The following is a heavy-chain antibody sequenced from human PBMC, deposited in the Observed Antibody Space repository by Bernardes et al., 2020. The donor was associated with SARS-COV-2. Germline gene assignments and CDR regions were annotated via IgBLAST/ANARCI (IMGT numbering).Heavy chain of an antibody. CDR1: GFTFDDYA. V-gene: IGHV3-9*01. Sequence: GGSLRLSCAASGFTFDDYAMHWVRQAPGKGLEWVSRITWNSGSIGYADSVKGRFTISRDNAKNSLFLQMNRLRAEDTALYYCAKDISSSSNYYYGMDVWGQGTTVTVSS. CDR3: AKDISSSSNYYYGMDV. D-gene: IGHD6-6*01. J-gene: IGHJ6*02. CDR2: ITWNSGSI.